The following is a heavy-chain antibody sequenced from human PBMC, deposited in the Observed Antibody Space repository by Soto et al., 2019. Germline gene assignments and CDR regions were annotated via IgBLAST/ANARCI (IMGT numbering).Heavy chain of an antibody. Sequence: QVQLVESGGGVVQPGRSLRLSCAASGFTFSSYAMHWVRQAPGKGLEWVAVISYDGSNKYYADSVKGRFTISGDNSKNTLYLQMNSLRAEDTAVYYCASDSVTDSDYWGQGTLVTVSS. CDR1: GFTFSSYA. CDR2: ISYDGSNK. V-gene: IGHV3-30-3*01. CDR3: ASDSVTDSDY. D-gene: IGHD4-17*01. J-gene: IGHJ4*02.